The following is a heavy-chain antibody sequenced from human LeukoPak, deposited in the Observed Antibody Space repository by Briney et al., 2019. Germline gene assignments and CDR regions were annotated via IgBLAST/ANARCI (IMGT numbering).Heavy chain of an antibody. CDR2: ISGSGGST. CDR3: AKTTQVVIAIRAFDI. V-gene: IGHV3-23*01. D-gene: IGHD2-21*01. J-gene: IGHJ3*02. CDR1: GFTFSSYA. Sequence: PGGSLRLSCAASGFTFSSYAMSWVRQAPGKGLEWVSAISGSGGSTYYADSVKGRFTISRDNSKSTLYLQMNSLGAEDTAVYYCAKTTQVVIAIRAFDIWGQGTMVTVSS.